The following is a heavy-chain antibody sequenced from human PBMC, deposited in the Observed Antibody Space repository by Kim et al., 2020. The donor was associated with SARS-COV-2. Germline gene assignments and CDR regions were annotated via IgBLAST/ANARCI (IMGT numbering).Heavy chain of an antibody. CDR1: GFTFSSYG. D-gene: IGHD2-21*01. J-gene: IGHJ4*01. V-gene: IGHV3-30*18. Sequence: GGSLRLSCAASGFTFSSYGMHWVRQAPGKGLEWVAVISYDGSNKYYADSVKGRFTISRDNSKNTLYLQMNSLRAEDTAVYYCAKDPSFLVPDFYFDYWG. CDR3: AKDPSFLVPDFYFDY. CDR2: ISYDGSNK.